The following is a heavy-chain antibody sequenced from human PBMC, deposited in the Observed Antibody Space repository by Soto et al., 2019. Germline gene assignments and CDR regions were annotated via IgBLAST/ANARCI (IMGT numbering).Heavy chain of an antibody. J-gene: IGHJ6*02. Sequence: QLQLQESGPGLMKPSETLSLTCSVSGGSISISNYQWGWIRQPPGKELEWIASIYYTGNTYYNPSLKNRAPMSIDTSKTQFSLKVSAVTAADTAVYYCARLGGNGDDTGCYGYYVMDVWGQGTTVTVSS. V-gene: IGHV4-39*01. D-gene: IGHD2-2*01. CDR2: IYYTGNT. CDR1: GGSISISNYQ. CDR3: ARLGGNGDDTGCYGYYVMDV.